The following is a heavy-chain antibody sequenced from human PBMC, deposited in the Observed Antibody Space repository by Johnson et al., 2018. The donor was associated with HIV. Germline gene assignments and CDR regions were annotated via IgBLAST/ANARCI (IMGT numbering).Heavy chain of an antibody. V-gene: IGHV3-30*02. CDR1: GFTFSSYG. CDR3: AKDPPLFGEDAFDI. CDR2: LRYAGSNK. D-gene: IGHD3-10*02. Sequence: QVQLVESGGGVVQPGGSLRLSCAASGFTFSSYGMHWVRQAPGKGLEWVAFLRYAGSNKYYADSVKGRFTISRDNSKNTLYLPMTSLRAEDTAVYYCAKDPPLFGEDAFDIWGQGTLVTVSS. J-gene: IGHJ3*02.